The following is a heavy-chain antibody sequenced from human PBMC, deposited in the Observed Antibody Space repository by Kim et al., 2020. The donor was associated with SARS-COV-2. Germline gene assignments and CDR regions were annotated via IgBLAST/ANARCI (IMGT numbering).Heavy chain of an antibody. CDR2: IYSGGSST. Sequence: GGSLRLSCAASGFTFSSYAMSWVRQAPGKGLEWVSVIYSGGSSTYYADSVKGRFTISRDNSKNTLYLQMNSLRAEDTAVYYCAKGGEFEPYYYYGMDVWGQGTTVTVSS. CDR1: GFTFSSYA. CDR3: AKGGEFEPYYYYGMDV. D-gene: IGHD3-10*01. J-gene: IGHJ6*02. V-gene: IGHV3-23*03.